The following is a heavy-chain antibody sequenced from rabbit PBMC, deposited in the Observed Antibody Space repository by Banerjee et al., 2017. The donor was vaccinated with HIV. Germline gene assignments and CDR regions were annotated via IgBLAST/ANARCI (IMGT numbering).Heavy chain of an antibody. CDR2: IYAGTSVYT. Sequence: QSLEESGGDLVKPGASLTLTCTASGFSFSARYYMCWVRQAPGKGLEWIACIYAGTSVYTYYASWAKGRFTISKTSSTTVTLQLTSLTAADTATYFCAKRLGADDRSYSLWGPGTLVTVS. D-gene: IGHD8-1*01. J-gene: IGHJ4*01. CDR1: GFSFSARYY. V-gene: IGHV1S40*01. CDR3: AKRLGADDRSYSL.